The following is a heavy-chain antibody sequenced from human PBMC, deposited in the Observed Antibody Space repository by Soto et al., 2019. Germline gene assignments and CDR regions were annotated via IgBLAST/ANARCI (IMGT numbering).Heavy chain of an antibody. Sequence: ASVKVSCKASGYTFTSYDINWVRQATGQGLEWMGWMNPNSGNTGYAQKFQGRVTMTRNTSISTAYMELSSLRSEDTAVYYCARASPYYDFRSGYYMDVWGKGTTVTVSS. J-gene: IGHJ6*03. V-gene: IGHV1-8*01. CDR1: GYTFTSYD. D-gene: IGHD3-3*01. CDR2: MNPNSGNT. CDR3: ARASPYYDFRSGYYMDV.